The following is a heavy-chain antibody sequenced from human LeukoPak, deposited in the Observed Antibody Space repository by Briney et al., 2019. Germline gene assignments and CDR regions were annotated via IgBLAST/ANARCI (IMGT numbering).Heavy chain of an antibody. D-gene: IGHD6-19*01. CDR3: ARVGRGSSGWKNRKYYFDY. CDR1: GGSISSSSYY. J-gene: IGHJ4*02. Sequence: SETLSLTCTVSGGSISSSSYYWGWIRQPPGKGLEWIGEINHSGSTNYNPSLKSRVTISVDTSKNQFSLKLSSVTAADTAVYYCARVGRGSSGWKNRKYYFDYWGQGTLVTVSS. CDR2: INHSGST. V-gene: IGHV4-39*07.